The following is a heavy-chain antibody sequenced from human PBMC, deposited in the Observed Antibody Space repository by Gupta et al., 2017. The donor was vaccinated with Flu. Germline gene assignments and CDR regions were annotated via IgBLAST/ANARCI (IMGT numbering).Heavy chain of an antibody. J-gene: IGHJ3*02. CDR1: GFTFSSYS. D-gene: IGHD2-21*02. CDR3: ARDHPYRLVVTAPPDNDAFDI. Sequence: EVQLVESWGGLVQPGGSLRLSCAASGFTFSSYSMNWVRQAPGKGLEWVSYISSSSSTIYYADSVKGRFTISRDNAKNSLYLQMNSLRDEDTAVYYCARDHPYRLVVTAPPDNDAFDIWGQGTMVTVSS. CDR2: ISSSSSTI. V-gene: IGHV3-48*02.